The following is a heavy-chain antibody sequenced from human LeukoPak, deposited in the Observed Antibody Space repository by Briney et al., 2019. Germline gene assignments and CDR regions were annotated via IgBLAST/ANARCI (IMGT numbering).Heavy chain of an antibody. D-gene: IGHD5-18*01. CDR1: GVSITGYY. CDR3: VSERWSRDTAIVTVMDY. J-gene: IGHJ4*02. V-gene: IGHV4-59*08. CDR2: IYYSGST. Sequence: SETLSLTCTVSGVSITGYYSTWMRQPPGKGLEWIGYIYYSGSTNYNPSLKSRVAISVDTSKNQFSLKLNSMTAADTAVYYCVSERWSRDTAIVTVMDYWGQGTLVTVSS.